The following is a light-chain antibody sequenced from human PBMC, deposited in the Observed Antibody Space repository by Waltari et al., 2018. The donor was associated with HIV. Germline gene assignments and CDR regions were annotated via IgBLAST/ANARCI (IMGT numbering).Light chain of an antibody. CDR1: QSVSSSY. V-gene: IGKV3-20*01. CDR2: NAS. J-gene: IGKJ3*01. CDR3: QQYGISPFT. Sequence: EIVLTQSPGTLSLSPGERATLSCRASQSVSSSYLAWYQQKPGQAPRLLIYNASSRATGIPDRVSGSGSGTDFTLTISRLEPEDFAVYYCQQYGISPFTFGPGTKVDIK.